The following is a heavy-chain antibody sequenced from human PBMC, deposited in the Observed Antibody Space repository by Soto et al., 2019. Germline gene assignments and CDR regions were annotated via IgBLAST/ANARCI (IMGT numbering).Heavy chain of an antibody. CDR1: GGSISSSSW. D-gene: IGHD1-7*01. CDR2: IFESGAT. Sequence: QVQLQESGPGLVKPSGTLSLTCAVSGGSISSSSWWTWVRQSPGKGLERIGEIFESGATNYNPCLKSRLTMSVDKSKNQFSLNLSSLTAADTAVYFCTTSHAGELNNWGQGTLVTVSS. V-gene: IGHV4-4*02. J-gene: IGHJ4*02. CDR3: TTSHAGELNN.